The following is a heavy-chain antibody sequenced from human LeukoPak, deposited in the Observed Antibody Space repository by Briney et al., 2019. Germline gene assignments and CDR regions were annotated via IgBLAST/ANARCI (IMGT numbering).Heavy chain of an antibody. CDR1: GLNFDDYA. Sequence: GGSLTLSCAASGLNFDDYALHWVRQAPGKGLAWVSLISGDGGSTYYADSVKGRFTISRDNSKNSLYLQMNSLRTEDTALYYCAKDRLGYCSSTSCYVADYWGQGTLVTVSS. CDR3: AKDRLGYCSSTSCYVADY. CDR2: ISGDGGST. D-gene: IGHD2-2*01. J-gene: IGHJ4*02. V-gene: IGHV3-43*02.